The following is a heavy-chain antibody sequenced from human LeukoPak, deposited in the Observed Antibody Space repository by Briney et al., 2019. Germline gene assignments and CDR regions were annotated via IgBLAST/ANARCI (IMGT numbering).Heavy chain of an antibody. Sequence: GGSLRLSCAASGFTFSSYGMHWVRQAPGKGLEWGSGISYDGSNNYYTDSVKGRFTISRDNSKNTLYLQMNSLRAEDTAVYYCAKDLGLKEDYCNSLFDYWGQGTLVTVSS. CDR2: ISYDGSNN. J-gene: IGHJ4*02. CDR3: AKDLGLKEDYCNSLFDY. V-gene: IGHV3-30*18. CDR1: GFTFSSYG. D-gene: IGHD2/OR15-2a*01.